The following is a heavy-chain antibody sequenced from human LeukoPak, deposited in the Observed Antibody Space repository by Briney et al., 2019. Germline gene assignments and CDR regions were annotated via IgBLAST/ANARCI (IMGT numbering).Heavy chain of an antibody. CDR3: ARDRRSGYDY. J-gene: IGHJ4*02. CDR1: GFTVSSNY. Sequence: GGSLRLSCTASGFTVSSNYMSWVRQAPGKGLEWVSLIYSGGSTYYADSVKSRFTISRDNSKNTLYLQMNSLRAEDTAVYYCARDRRSGYDYWGQGTLVTVSS. CDR2: IYSGGST. D-gene: IGHD5-12*01. V-gene: IGHV3-66*01.